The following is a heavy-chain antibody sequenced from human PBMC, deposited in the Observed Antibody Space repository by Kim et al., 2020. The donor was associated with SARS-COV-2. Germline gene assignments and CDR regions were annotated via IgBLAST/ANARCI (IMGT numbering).Heavy chain of an antibody. CDR2: INPSGGST. D-gene: IGHD3-3*01. CDR1: GYTFTSYY. Sequence: ASVKVSCKASGYTFTSYYMHWVRQAPGQGLEWMGIINPSGGSTSYAQKFQGRVTMTRDTSTSTVYMELSSLRSEDTAVYYCARDYYDFWSGYSHRHNWFDPWGQGTLVTVSS. CDR3: ARDYYDFWSGYSHRHNWFDP. J-gene: IGHJ5*02. V-gene: IGHV1-46*01.